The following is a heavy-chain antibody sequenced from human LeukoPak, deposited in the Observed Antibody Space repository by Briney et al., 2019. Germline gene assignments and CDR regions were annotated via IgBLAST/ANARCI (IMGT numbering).Heavy chain of an antibody. D-gene: IGHD5-18*01. CDR3: ARVGYRYSINDWSRIGLGAYPTKYYYYMDV. V-gene: IGHV4-34*01. Sequence: SETPSLTCAVYGGSFRDYSWSWIRQPPGKGLEWIGEINPSGGTNHNPSLMSRLSMSVDTSKNQISLRVSSVTAADTAVYYCARVGYRYSINDWSRIGLGAYPTKYYYYMDVWGKGTTVTVSS. CDR1: GGSFRDYS. CDR2: INPSGGT. J-gene: IGHJ6*03.